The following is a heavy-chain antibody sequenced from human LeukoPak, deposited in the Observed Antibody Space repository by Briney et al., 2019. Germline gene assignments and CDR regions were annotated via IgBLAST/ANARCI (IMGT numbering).Heavy chain of an antibody. J-gene: IGHJ3*02. CDR2: INPNSGGT. CDR3: ASLNVAVAGTYDAFDI. Sequence: ASVKVSCKASGYTFTGYYMHWVRQAPGQGLEWMGWINPNSGGTNYAQKFQGRVTMTTDTSTSTAYMELRSLRSDDTAVYYCASLNVAVAGTYDAFDIWGQGTMVTVSS. D-gene: IGHD6-19*01. CDR1: GYTFTGYY. V-gene: IGHV1-2*02.